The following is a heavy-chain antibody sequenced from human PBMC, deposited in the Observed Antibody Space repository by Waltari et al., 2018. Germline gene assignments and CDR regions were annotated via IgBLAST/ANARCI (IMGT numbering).Heavy chain of an antibody. CDR2: IHTNTGKP. J-gene: IGHJ4*02. V-gene: IGHV7-4-1*02. D-gene: IGHD3-22*01. CDR3: ARSHYYDTLGYYDY. CDR1: GYPFVTYA. Sequence: QLPLVQSGSELKRPGASVKVSCKASGYPFVTYAWHWVRRAPGQGLEWMVWIHTNTGKPTYAQGFTGRFVFSMDTSVSTAYLQINSLDAEDTAVYYCARSHYYDTLGYYDYWGQGTPVTVSS.